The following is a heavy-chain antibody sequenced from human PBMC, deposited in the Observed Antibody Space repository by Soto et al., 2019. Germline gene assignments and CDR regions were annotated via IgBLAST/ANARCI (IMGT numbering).Heavy chain of an antibody. CDR3: VRDQRVYYHDSSGYYDY. CDR1: GGSLNITNW. V-gene: IGHV4-4*02. Sequence: SETLSLTCAVSGGSLNITNWWSWVRQPPGKGLEWIGEVHHSGNANYNPSLKSRVTMSVGRSKNQFSLKLNSVTAADTAVYYCVRDQRVYYHDSSGYYDYWGQGALVTVSS. J-gene: IGHJ4*02. D-gene: IGHD3-22*01. CDR2: VHHSGNA.